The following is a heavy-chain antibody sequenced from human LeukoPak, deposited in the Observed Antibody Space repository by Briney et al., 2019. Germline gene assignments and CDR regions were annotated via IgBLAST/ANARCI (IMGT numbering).Heavy chain of an antibody. Sequence: KTSETLSLTCTVSGGSISSSSYYWGWIRQPPGKGLEWIGEINHSGSTNYNPSLKSRVTISVDTSKNQFSLKLSSVTAADTAVYYCAREVLRYFVWDPPHYMDVWGKGTTVTVSS. CDR1: GGSISSSSYY. D-gene: IGHD3-9*01. J-gene: IGHJ6*03. CDR3: AREVLRYFVWDPPHYMDV. CDR2: INHSGST. V-gene: IGHV4-39*07.